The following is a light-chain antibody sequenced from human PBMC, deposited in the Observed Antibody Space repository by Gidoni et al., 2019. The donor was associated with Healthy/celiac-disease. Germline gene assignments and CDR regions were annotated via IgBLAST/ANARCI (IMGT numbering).Light chain of an antibody. Sequence: DIQMTQSPSSLSASVGDRVTITCRASQSISSYLNWYQQKPGKAPNLLIYAASSLQSGVPSRFSGSGSGTDFTLTISSLQPEDFANYYCQQSYITPWTFGQGTKVEIK. CDR2: AAS. J-gene: IGKJ1*01. CDR3: QQSYITPWT. V-gene: IGKV1-39*01. CDR1: QSISSY.